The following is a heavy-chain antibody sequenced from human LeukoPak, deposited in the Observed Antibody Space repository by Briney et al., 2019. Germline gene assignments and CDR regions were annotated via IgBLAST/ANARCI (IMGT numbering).Heavy chain of an antibody. CDR1: GYTFTSYG. D-gene: IGHD3-22*01. CDR2: ISGYNGYT. Sequence: ASVKVSCKASGYTFTSYGISWVRQAPGQGLEWMGWISGYNGYTHYAHNLQGRVTMTTDTSTSTAYMELRSLRSDDTAVYYSARDEARYSSGYYPNWFDPWGQGTLVTVSP. J-gene: IGHJ5*02. V-gene: IGHV1-18*01. CDR3: ARDEARYSSGYYPNWFDP.